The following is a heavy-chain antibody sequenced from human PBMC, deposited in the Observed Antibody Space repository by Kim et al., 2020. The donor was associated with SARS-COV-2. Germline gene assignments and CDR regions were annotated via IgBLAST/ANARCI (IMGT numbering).Heavy chain of an antibody. CDR2: IIPILGIA. CDR1: GGTFSSYA. D-gene: IGHD6-19*01. CDR3: ARRASGWYWFDP. Sequence: SVKVSCKASGGTFSSYAISWVRQAPGQGLEWMGRIIPILGIANYAQKFQGRVTITADKSTSTAYMELSSLRSEDTAVYYCARRASGWYWFDPWGQGTLVTVSS. V-gene: IGHV1-69*04. J-gene: IGHJ5*02.